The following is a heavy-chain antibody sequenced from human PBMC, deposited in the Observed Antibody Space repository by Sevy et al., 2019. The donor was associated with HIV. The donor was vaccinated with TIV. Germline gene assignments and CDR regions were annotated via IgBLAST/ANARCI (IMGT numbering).Heavy chain of an antibody. V-gene: IGHV3-23*01. Sequence: GGSLRVSCAASGFTFSSFAMGWVRQAPGKGLDWISVISGTGHHTYYTDSVKGRFTISRDNSKNTLFLQMNSLRAEDTAIFYCAKKMGGGSGMAFLVDYWGQGTLVTVSS. CDR2: ISGTGHHT. CDR1: GFTFSSFA. CDR3: AKKMGGGSGMAFLVDY. J-gene: IGHJ4*02. D-gene: IGHD5-18*01.